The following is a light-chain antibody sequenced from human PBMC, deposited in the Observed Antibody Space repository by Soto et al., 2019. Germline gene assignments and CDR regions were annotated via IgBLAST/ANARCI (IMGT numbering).Light chain of an antibody. Sequence: DIQMTQSPPALSASIGDRVTVICRARQTISTWLAWYQQKPGKATKLLFYKASKLENGVPSRISGSGSGTEFTLTISSQQPDDFATYCRQHYNCYSTFGQGTKVDIK. CDR2: KAS. CDR1: QTISTW. V-gene: IGKV1-5*03. J-gene: IGKJ1*01. CDR3: QHYNCYST.